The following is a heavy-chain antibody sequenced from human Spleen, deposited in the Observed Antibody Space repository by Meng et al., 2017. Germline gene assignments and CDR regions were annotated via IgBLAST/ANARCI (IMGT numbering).Heavy chain of an antibody. J-gene: IGHJ5*02. CDR1: GGSVSSGSFY. CDR3: ARIPHSMFNWFDP. Sequence: SETLSLTCTVSGGSVSSGSFYWSWIRQPPGKGLEWIGYIYFSGNTKYNPSLKSRVTISADSSRNHFSLKLSSVTAADTAVYYCARIPHSMFNWFDPWGQGTLVTVSS. D-gene: IGHD3-10*02. V-gene: IGHV4-61*03. CDR2: IYFSGNT.